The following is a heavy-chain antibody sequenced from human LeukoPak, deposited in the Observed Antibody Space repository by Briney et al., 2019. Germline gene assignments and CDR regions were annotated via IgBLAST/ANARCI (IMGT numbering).Heavy chain of an antibody. CDR1: GFTFSSYG. Sequence: GGSLRLSCAASGFTFSSYGMHWVRQAPGKGLEWVAFIRYDGSNKYYAASVKGRFTISRDNSKNTLNLQMNSLRAEDTAVYYCAKLGYSSDCYILRNEYLQHWGQGSLVIVSS. CDR2: IRYDGSNK. D-gene: IGHD6-19*01. J-gene: IGHJ1*01. CDR3: AKLGYSSDCYILRNEYLQH. V-gene: IGHV3-30*02.